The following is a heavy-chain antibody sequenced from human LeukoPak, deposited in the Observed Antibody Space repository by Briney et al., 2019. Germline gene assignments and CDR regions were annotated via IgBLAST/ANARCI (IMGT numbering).Heavy chain of an antibody. V-gene: IGHV1-46*01. J-gene: IGHJ4*02. CDR1: GYTFTSYY. D-gene: IGHD6-13*01. CDR3: ARTHSSSDEFDY. CDR2: INPSGGST. Sequence: ASEKVSCKASGYTFTSYYIHWVRQAPGQGLEWMGIINPSGGSTTYAQKFQGRVAMTRDTSTSRVYMEVSSLRSEDTAVYYCARTHSSSDEFDYWGQGTLVTVSS.